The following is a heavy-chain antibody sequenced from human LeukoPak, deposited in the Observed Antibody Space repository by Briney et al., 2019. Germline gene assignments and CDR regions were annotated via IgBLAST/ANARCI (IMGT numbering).Heavy chain of an antibody. CDR1: GFTFSSYS. V-gene: IGHV3-21*01. Sequence: PGGSLRLSCAASGFTFSSYSMNWVSQAPGKWLEWVSSISSSSYDINYTDSMKGRFTISRDNAKNSLYLQMNSLRVEDTAVYYCARRESSGRFDYWGQGTLVTVSS. CDR2: ISSSSYDI. J-gene: IGHJ4*02. CDR3: ARRESSGRFDY. D-gene: IGHD6-19*01.